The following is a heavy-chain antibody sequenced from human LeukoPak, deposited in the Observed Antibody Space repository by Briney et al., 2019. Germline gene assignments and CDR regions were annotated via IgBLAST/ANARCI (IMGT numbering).Heavy chain of an antibody. CDR2: ISTIGST. Sequence: PSETLSLTCTVSGDSISGFYWCWIRQPAGEGLQWIGRISTIGSTIYNPSLKSRVTMSVDRSTNEFSLTVMSVTAADTALYYCARGLPSYGDYVDYYFYMDVWGKGTTVTVSS. V-gene: IGHV4-4*07. J-gene: IGHJ6*03. CDR3: ARGLPSYGDYVDYYFYMDV. CDR1: GDSISGFY. D-gene: IGHD4-17*01.